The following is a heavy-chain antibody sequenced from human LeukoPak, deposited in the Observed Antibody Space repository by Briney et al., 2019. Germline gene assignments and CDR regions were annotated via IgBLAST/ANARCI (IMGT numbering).Heavy chain of an antibody. D-gene: IGHD6-13*01. Sequence: GGSLRLSCAASGFTFSTYGMHWVRQAPGKGLEWVAVISYDGNYKYYGDSVKGRFTISRDNFKNTLYLQMNSLRAEDTAVYYCAKDGGRAAAGTVDYWGQGNLVTVSS. CDR3: AKDGGRAAAGTVDY. V-gene: IGHV3-30*18. J-gene: IGHJ4*02. CDR2: ISYDGNYK. CDR1: GFTFSTYG.